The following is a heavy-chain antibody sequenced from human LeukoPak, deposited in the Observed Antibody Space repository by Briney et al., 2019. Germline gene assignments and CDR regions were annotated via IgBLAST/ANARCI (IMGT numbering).Heavy chain of an antibody. CDR3: ARGFCRGESCYSAEYFQH. Sequence: SETLSLTCADHGESLNDYSWSCIRQSPGKGLEWIGEITHNGSTTFNPSLESRLTISVDTYKNHFSLKLTSVTAADASVYFCARGFCRGESCYSAEYFQHWGQGTMVTVSS. CDR2: ITHNGST. V-gene: IGHV4-34*01. D-gene: IGHD2-15*01. CDR1: GESLNDYS. J-gene: IGHJ1*01.